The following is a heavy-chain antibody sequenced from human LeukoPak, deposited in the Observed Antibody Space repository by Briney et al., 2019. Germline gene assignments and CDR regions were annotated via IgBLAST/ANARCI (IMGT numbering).Heavy chain of an antibody. D-gene: IGHD4-17*01. CDR3: ARDHGDYVQYNWFDP. CDR1: GYTFTGYY. Sequence: ASVKVSCKASGYTFTGYYMHWVRQAPGHGLEWLGWLNPNSGGTKYAQKFQGRVTMTRDTSIRTAYMELSGLKSDDTAVYYCARDHGDYVQYNWFDPWGQGTLVTVSS. J-gene: IGHJ5*02. V-gene: IGHV1-2*02. CDR2: LNPNSGGT.